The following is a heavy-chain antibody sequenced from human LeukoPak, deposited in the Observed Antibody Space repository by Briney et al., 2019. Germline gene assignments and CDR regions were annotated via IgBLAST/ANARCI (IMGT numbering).Heavy chain of an antibody. CDR3: ARDPYGDYVNYQLAGDLFDY. D-gene: IGHD4-17*01. CDR2: IYYSGST. V-gene: IGHV4-59*01. J-gene: IGHJ4*02. Sequence: PSETLSLTCAVYGGSFSGYYWSWIRQPPGKGLEWIGYIYYSGSTNYNPSLKSRVTISVDTSKNQFSLKLSSVTAADTAVYYCARDPYGDYVNYQLAGDLFDYWGQGTLVTVSS. CDR1: GGSFSGYY.